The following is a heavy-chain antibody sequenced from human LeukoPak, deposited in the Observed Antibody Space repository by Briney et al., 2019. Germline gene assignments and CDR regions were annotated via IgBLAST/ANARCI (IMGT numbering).Heavy chain of an antibody. CDR1: GFTFGDYW. CDR2: IKSDGSET. Sequence: GGSLRLSCAASGFTFGDYWMTWVRQAPGRGLECVAEIKSDGSETYYVDSVEGRFTISRDNFKNSLYLHMNSLRAEDTAVYYCARATIFGVVTALGALDSWGQGTLVTVSS. D-gene: IGHD3-3*01. J-gene: IGHJ4*02. V-gene: IGHV3-7*01. CDR3: ARATIFGVVTALGALDS.